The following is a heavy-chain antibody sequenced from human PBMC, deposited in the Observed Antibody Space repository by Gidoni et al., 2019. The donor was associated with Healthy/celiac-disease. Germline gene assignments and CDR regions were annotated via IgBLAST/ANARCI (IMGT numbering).Heavy chain of an antibody. D-gene: IGHD1-7*01. V-gene: IGHV3-9*01. CDR3: AKAHGRITGTRNYYYYMDV. J-gene: IGHJ6*03. CDR1: GLTFDDYA. CDR2: ISWNSGSI. Sequence: FCAASGLTFDDYAMHWVRQAPGKGLEWVSGISWNSGSIGYADSVKGRFTISRDNAKNSLYLQMNSLRAEDTALYYCAKAHGRITGTRNYYYYMDVWGKGTTVTISS.